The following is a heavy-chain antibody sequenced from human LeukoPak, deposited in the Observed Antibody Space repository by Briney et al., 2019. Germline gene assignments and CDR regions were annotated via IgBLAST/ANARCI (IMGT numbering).Heavy chain of an antibody. CDR2: IYHSGST. J-gene: IGHJ4*02. CDR1: GYSISSGYY. Sequence: SETLSLTCTVSGYSISSGYYWGWIRQPPGKGLEWIGSIYHSGSTYYNPSLKSRVTISVDTSKNQFSLKLSSVTAADTAVYYCARVRWLQSFYYFDYWGQGTLVTVSS. CDR3: ARVRWLQSFYYFDY. V-gene: IGHV4-38-2*02. D-gene: IGHD5-24*01.